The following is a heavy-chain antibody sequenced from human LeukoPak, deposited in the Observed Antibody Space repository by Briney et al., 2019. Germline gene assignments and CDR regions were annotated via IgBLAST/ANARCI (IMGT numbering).Heavy chain of an antibody. CDR2: ISYDGSNK. V-gene: IGHV3-30*18. CDR1: GFIFRNHG. Sequence: GGSLRLSCTASGFIFRNHGMHWVRQAPGKGLEWVAVISYDGSNKYYADSVKGRFTISRDNSKNTLYLQMNSLRAEDTAVYYCAKDLYEYSYGNPSFDYWGQGTLVTVSS. J-gene: IGHJ4*02. D-gene: IGHD5-18*01. CDR3: AKDLYEYSYGNPSFDY.